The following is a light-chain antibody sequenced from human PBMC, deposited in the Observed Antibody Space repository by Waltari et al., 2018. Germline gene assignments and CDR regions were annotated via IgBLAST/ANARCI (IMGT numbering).Light chain of an antibody. CDR3: GTWDTSLSAGV. CDR1: SSHIGGNY. Sequence: QSVLTQPPSVSAAPGQKVTISCSGSSSHIGGNYVSWYQHFPGSAPKLLISENNKRPSGIPDRFSGSKSGSSATLHITGLQTGDEADYYCGTWDTSLSAGVFGGGTKVTVL. CDR2: ENN. J-gene: IGLJ3*02. V-gene: IGLV1-51*02.